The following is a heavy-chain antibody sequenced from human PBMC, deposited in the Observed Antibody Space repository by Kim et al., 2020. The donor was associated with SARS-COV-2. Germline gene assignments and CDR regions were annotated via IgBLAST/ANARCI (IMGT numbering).Heavy chain of an antibody. CDR2: ISYDGSDK. D-gene: IGHD3-3*01. J-gene: IGHJ4*02. V-gene: IGHV3-30-3*01. CDR3: ARDPTIFGVVIQAYFDY. Sequence: GGSLRLSCAASGFTFSSYALHWVRQTPGKGLEWVAVISYDGSDKYYADSVKGRFTISRDNSKNTLYLQMNSLRAEDTAVYYCARDPTIFGVVIQAYFDYWGQGTLSPSPQ. CDR1: GFTFSSYA.